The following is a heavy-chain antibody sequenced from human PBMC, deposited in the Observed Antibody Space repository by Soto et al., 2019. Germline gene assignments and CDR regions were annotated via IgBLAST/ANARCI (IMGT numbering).Heavy chain of an antibody. CDR1: GDSISGGYY. Sequence: QVQLQESGPGLVKPSQTLSLTCSVSGDSISGGYYWSWIRQHPGKGLEWIGYVSPIGTPYYSPSLSSRVSISMHPSKNQLSLEVRSVSAADTAVYYCARDRGSYGMDVWGQGTTVTVSS. CDR3: ARDRGSYGMDV. CDR2: VSPIGTP. J-gene: IGHJ6*02. V-gene: IGHV4-31*03.